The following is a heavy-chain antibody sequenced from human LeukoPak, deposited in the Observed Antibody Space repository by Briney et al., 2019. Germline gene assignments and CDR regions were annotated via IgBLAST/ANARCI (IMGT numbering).Heavy chain of an antibody. V-gene: IGHV1-8*01. D-gene: IGHD4-17*01. Sequence: GASVKVSCKASGYTFTSYDINWVRQATGQGLEWIGWMNPNSGNTGYAQKFQGRVTMTRNTSISTAYMELSSLRSEDTAVYYCARGPPYDYGDNWFDPWGQGTLVTVSS. CDR2: MNPNSGNT. CDR3: ARGPPYDYGDNWFDP. J-gene: IGHJ5*02. CDR1: GYTFTSYD.